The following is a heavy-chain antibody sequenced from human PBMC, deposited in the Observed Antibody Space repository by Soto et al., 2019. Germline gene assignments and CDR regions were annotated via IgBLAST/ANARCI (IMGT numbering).Heavy chain of an antibody. CDR2: ISAYNGNT. D-gene: IGHD2-15*01. J-gene: IGHJ5*02. V-gene: IGHV1-18*01. CDR1: GYTFTSYG. CDR3: ARDPQFSLLRGPQWFDP. Sequence: ASVKVSCKASGYTFTSYGISWVRQAPGQGLEWMGWISAYNGNTNYAQKLQGRVTMTTDTSTSTAYMELRSLRSDDTAVYYCARDPQFSLLRGPQWFDPWGHGTLVTVS.